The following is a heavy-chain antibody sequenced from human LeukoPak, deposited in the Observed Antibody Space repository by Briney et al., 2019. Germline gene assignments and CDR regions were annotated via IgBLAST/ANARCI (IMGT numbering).Heavy chain of an antibody. Sequence: GGPLRLSCAASVFTFCSYEVKWVRQSPGKGLEWVSYISSSGSTIYYADSVKGRFTIPRDNAKNSLYLQMNSLRAEDTAVYYCAELGITMIGGVWGKGTTVTISS. CDR1: VFTFCSYE. CDR2: ISSSGSTI. J-gene: IGHJ6*04. D-gene: IGHD3-10*02. V-gene: IGHV3-48*03. CDR3: AELGITMIGGV.